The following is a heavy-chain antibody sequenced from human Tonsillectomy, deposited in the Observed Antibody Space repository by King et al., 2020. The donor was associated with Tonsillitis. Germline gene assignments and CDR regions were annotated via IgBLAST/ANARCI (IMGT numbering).Heavy chain of an antibody. V-gene: IGHV3-30*18. CDR1: GFTFSGFG. CDR2: ICFDGSIT. Sequence: VQLVESGGGVVQPGRSLRLSCAASGFTFSGFGMYWVRQAPGKGLEWVSFICFDGSITDYADSVKGRFTISRDSSNNTLYLQMESLRAEDTAVYYCAKGLYYYGSGTYYRRRDAFDIWGQGTMVTVSS. D-gene: IGHD3-10*01. J-gene: IGHJ3*02. CDR3: AKGLYYYGSGTYYRRRDAFDI.